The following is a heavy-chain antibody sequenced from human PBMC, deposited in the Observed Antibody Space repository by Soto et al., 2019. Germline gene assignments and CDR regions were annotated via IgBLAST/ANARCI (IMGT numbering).Heavy chain of an antibody. CDR1: GATFTSYA. CDR2: IITIFGTE. D-gene: IGHD3-3*02. CDR3: AVEPGLAFSLCSYVGMDV. J-gene: IGHJ6*02. V-gene: IGHV1-69*01. Sequence: QVQLVQSGAEVKKPGSSVRVSYKASGATFTSYAISWGRQAPGQGLEWMGGIITIFGTENYAQKFQGRVTITADESTTTAYMELSRLTSEDTAVYYCAVEPGLAFSLCSYVGMDVWGQGTTVTGSS.